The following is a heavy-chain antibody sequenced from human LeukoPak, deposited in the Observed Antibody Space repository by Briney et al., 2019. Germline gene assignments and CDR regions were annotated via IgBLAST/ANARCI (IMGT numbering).Heavy chain of an antibody. J-gene: IGHJ4*02. V-gene: IGHV3-11*05. CDR3: ARERVLRV. D-gene: IGHD3-16*01. CDR1: GFTFSDYY. Sequence: PGGSLTLSCAASGFTFSDYYMTWLRQAPGKGLEWVSYIISSSSYTNYAASVRGRFTVSRDNAKNSLYLQMNSLRAEDTAVYYCARERVLRVWGQGTLVTVSS. CDR2: IISSSSYT.